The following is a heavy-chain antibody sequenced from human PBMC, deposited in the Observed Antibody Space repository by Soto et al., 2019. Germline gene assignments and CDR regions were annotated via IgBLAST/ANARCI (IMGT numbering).Heavy chain of an antibody. CDR2: IIPILGIA. D-gene: IGHD2-2*01. CDR3: ARDDCSSTCCYEY. CDR1: GGTFSSYT. J-gene: IGHJ4*02. Sequence: QVQLVQSGAEVKKPGSSVKVSCKASGGTFSSYTISWVRQAPGQGLEWMGRIIPILGIANYAQKFQGRVTITADKSTSTAYMELSSLRSEDTAVYYCARDDCSSTCCYEYWGQGTLVTVSS. V-gene: IGHV1-69*08.